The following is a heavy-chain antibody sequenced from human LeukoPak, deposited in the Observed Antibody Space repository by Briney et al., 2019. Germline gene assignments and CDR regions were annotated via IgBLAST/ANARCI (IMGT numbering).Heavy chain of an antibody. CDR1: GGSISTSNYY. CDR2: IFYSGST. CDR3: ARGPYYYDSSGYTLSP. V-gene: IGHV4-39*07. D-gene: IGHD3-22*01. Sequence: SETLSLTCTVSGGSISTSNYYWGWIRQPPGKGLEWIGNIFYSGSTYYSPSLKSRVTISLDTSRNQFSLKLSSVTAADTAVYYCARGPYYYDSSGYTLSPWGQGTLVTVSP. J-gene: IGHJ4*02.